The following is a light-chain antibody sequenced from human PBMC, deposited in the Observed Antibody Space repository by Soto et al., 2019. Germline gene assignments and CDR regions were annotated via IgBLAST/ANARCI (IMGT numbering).Light chain of an antibody. CDR2: GAS. J-gene: IGKJ1*01. Sequence: EIVMTQSPATLSVSPGERATLSCRASQSVSSNLAWYQQKPGQAPRLLIYGASTRATGIPARFSGSGSGTEFTLTISSLQSEDFAVYYCQQYNNWPLFGQGTKMDI. V-gene: IGKV3-15*01. CDR1: QSVSSN. CDR3: QQYNNWPL.